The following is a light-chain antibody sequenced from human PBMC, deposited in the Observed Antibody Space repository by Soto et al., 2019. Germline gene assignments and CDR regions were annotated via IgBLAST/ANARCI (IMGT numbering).Light chain of an antibody. J-gene: IGKJ2*01. CDR3: QQSYSTPMYT. CDR1: ESISLY. CDR2: AAS. Sequence: DIQMTQSPSSLSVSVGDRVTITCRASESISLYLNWYQQKPGKAPKLLIYAASSLQSGVPSRFSGSGSGTDFTLTISSLQPEDFATYYCQQSYSTPMYTFGHGTKLEIK. V-gene: IGKV1-39*01.